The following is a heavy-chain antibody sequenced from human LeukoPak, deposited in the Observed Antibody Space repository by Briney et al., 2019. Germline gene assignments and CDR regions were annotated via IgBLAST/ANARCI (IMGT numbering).Heavy chain of an antibody. CDR2: INHSGST. V-gene: IGHV4-34*01. Sequence: SETLSLTCAVYGGSFSGYYWSWIRQPPGKGLEWVGEINHSGSTNYNPSLKSRVTMSVDTSKNQFSLNLSSATAADTAVYYCASLTVNKLDYWGQGTLVTVSS. CDR3: ASLTVNKLDY. CDR1: GGSFSGYY. J-gene: IGHJ4*02. D-gene: IGHD4-17*01.